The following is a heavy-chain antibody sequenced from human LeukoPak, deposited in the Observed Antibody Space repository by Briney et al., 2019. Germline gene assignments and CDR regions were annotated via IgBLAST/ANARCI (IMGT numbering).Heavy chain of an antibody. Sequence: QPGGSLRLSCAASGLIFSNYWMTWVRQAPGKGLEWVANTNMDGSEENYVDSVKGRFTISRDNAKNSLYLRMNSLRAEDTAVYYCTRDRWIDYWGQGTLVTVSS. CDR1: GLIFSNYW. J-gene: IGHJ4*02. CDR2: TNMDGSEE. D-gene: IGHD3-16*02. CDR3: TRDRWIDY. V-gene: IGHV3-7*01.